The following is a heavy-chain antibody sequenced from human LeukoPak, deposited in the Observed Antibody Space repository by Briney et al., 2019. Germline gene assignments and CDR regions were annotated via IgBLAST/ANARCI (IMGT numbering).Heavy chain of an antibody. CDR3: AKSDRAGSPRSLDF. CDR2: ISGGGVSI. V-gene: IGHV3-23*01. Sequence: GGSLRLSCAASGLTLRSYAVTWVRRAPGKGLEWVSGISGGGVSIYYAHSVKGRFTISRDNSKNTLYLQMNSLRAEDTAIYYCAKSDRAGSPRSLDFWGQGTLVTVSA. D-gene: IGHD1-26*01. J-gene: IGHJ4*02. CDR1: GLTLRSYA.